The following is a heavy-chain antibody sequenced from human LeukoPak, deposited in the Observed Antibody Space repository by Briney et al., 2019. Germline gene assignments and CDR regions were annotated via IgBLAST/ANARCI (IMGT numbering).Heavy chain of an antibody. CDR2: INHSGST. CDR3: ARARGYSGYDYTGRWFDP. Sequence: PSETLSLTCAVYGGPFSGYYWSWIRQPPGKGLEWIGEINHSGSTNYNPSLKSRVPISGDTSKHQFSLKLSSVTAADTAVYYCARARGYSGYDYTGRWFDPWGQGTLVTVSS. D-gene: IGHD5-12*01. V-gene: IGHV4-34*01. J-gene: IGHJ5*02. CDR1: GGPFSGYY.